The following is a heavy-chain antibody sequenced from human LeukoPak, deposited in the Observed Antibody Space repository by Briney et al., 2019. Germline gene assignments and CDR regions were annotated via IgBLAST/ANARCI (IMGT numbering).Heavy chain of an antibody. D-gene: IGHD6-6*01. CDR2: INHSGST. Sequence: SETLSLTCAVYGGFFSGYYWSWIRQPPGKGLEWIGEINHSGSTNYNPSLKSRVTISVDTSKNQFSLKVSSVTAADTAVYYCARLRVARPAYYYYYYMDVWGKGTTVTVSS. V-gene: IGHV4-34*01. J-gene: IGHJ6*03. CDR3: ARLRVARPAYYYYYYMDV. CDR1: GGFFSGYY.